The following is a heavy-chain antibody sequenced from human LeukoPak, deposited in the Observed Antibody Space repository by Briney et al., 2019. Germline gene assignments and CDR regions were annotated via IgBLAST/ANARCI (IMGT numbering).Heavy chain of an antibody. J-gene: IGHJ4*02. CDR3: ASRDGYNLPFDY. D-gene: IGHD5-12*01. Sequence: PSETLSLTCTVSGGSISSSSYYWGWIRQPPGKGLEWIGSIYYSGSTNYNPSLKSRVTISVDTSKNQFSLKLSSVTAADTAVYYCASRDGYNLPFDYWGQGTLVTVSS. CDR2: IYYSGST. V-gene: IGHV4-39*07. CDR1: GGSISSSSYY.